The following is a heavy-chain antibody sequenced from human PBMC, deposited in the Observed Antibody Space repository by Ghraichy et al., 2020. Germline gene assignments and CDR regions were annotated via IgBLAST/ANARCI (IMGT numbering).Heavy chain of an antibody. V-gene: IGHV4-39*01. J-gene: IGHJ4*02. D-gene: IGHD6-13*01. CDR2: LYYGASS. CDR3: ARVGARAAAGVIDY. CDR1: GGSIGSSGYY. Sequence: ETLSLTCTVSGGSIGSSGYYWGWIRQPPGKGLEWIGSLYYGASSYYNPSLKSRVTISMYTPNNQFSLKLSSVTAADTAIYYCARVGARAAAGVIDYWGQGALASASS.